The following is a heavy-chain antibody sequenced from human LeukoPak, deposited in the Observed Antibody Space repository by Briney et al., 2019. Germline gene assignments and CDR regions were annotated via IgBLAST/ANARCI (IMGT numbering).Heavy chain of an antibody. CDR2: IRYDGSKK. J-gene: IGHJ6*03. CDR3: AKDKYIRCFVGHYYYYYLDV. Sequence: GSLTLSCAASGFTFSSYGMHWVRQAPGKGLEGVGFIRYDGSKKNYADSVKGRLTIYRDNSKKTLYMQMHSLRAEDTAVYYCAKDKYIRCFVGHYYYYYLDVWGKGTTVTVSS. D-gene: IGHD3-16*01. V-gene: IGHV3-30*02. CDR1: GFTFSSYG.